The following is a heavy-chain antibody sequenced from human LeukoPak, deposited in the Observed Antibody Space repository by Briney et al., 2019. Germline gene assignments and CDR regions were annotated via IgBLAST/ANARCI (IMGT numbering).Heavy chain of an antibody. D-gene: IGHD6-6*01. CDR1: GYTFTGYY. Sequence: SVKVSCKASGYTFTGYYMHWVRQAPGQGLEWMGGIIPIFGTANYAQKFQGRVTITADKSTSTAYMELSSLRSEDTAVYYCARDGRGSIAASDWFDPWGQGTLVTVSS. CDR3: ARDGRGSIAASDWFDP. V-gene: IGHV1-69*06. CDR2: IIPIFGTA. J-gene: IGHJ5*02.